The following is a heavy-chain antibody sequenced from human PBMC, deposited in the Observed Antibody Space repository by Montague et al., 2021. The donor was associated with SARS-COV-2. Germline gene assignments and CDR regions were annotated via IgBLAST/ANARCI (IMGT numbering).Heavy chain of an antibody. V-gene: IGHV4-39*01. D-gene: IGHD1-1*01. Sequence: SETLSLTCTVSGDSISSTDHYWARMRQPPGKGLEWIASIFYSGSTXYNPSLKSRVTISVDTSKNLFSLQLNSVTPADTSVYYCARHLRVGNRWNGFEADYWGQGALVSVSS. CDR2: IFYSGST. J-gene: IGHJ4*02. CDR3: ARHLRVGNRWNGFEADY. CDR1: GDSISSTDHY.